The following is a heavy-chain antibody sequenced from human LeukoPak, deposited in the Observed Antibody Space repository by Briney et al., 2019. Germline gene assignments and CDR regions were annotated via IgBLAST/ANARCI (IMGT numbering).Heavy chain of an antibody. CDR3: ARDHLMTPHYYYGMDV. CDR2: INPSGGST. D-gene: IGHD3-16*01. J-gene: IGHJ6*02. Sequence: ASVKVSCKASGYTLTSYYMHWVRQAPGQGLEWMGIINPSGGSTSYAQKFQGRVTMTRDTSTSTVYMELSSLRSEDTAVYYCARDHLMTPHYYYGMDVWGQGTTVTVSS. CDR1: GYTLTSYY. V-gene: IGHV1-46*01.